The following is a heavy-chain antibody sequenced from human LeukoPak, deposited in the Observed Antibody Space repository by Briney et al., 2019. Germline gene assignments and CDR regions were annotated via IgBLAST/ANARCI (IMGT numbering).Heavy chain of an antibody. D-gene: IGHD1-14*01. CDR3: ARGASNRFDY. V-gene: IGHV3-74*01. CDR2: IYTDGSST. CDR1: GFTFTNYW. J-gene: IGHJ4*02. Sequence: GGSLRLSCAASGFTFTNYWMHWVRQAPGKGLVWVSRIYTDGSSTNYADSVKGRFTISRDNAKNTLYLQMNSLRGEDTAVYYCARGASNRFDYWGQGTLVTVSS.